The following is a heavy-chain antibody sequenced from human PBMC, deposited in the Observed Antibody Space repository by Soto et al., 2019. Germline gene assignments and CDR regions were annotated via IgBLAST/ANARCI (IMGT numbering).Heavy chain of an antibody. CDR2: ISGSGGST. Sequence: EVQLLESGGGLVQPGGSLRLSCAASGFTFSSFAMSWVRQAPGQGLEWVSSISGSGGSTYYSDSVKGRFTISRDNSKSTLYLQMNSLRADDTAVYYCAKDLRVITFGGVPDAFDIWGQGTIVTVSS. J-gene: IGHJ3*02. D-gene: IGHD3-16*01. V-gene: IGHV3-23*01. CDR1: GFTFSSFA. CDR3: AKDLRVITFGGVPDAFDI.